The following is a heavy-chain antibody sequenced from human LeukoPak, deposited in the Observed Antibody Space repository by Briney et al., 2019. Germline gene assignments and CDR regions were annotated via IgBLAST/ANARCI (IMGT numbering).Heavy chain of an antibody. CDR3: ARDRSSSINYYYYYMDV. Sequence: GGSLRLSCAASEFTFSSYGMNWVRQAPGKGLEWVSAISGSGGSTYYADSVKGRFTISRDNSKNTLYLQMNSLRAEDTAVYYCARDRSSSINYYYYYMDVWGKGTTVTVSS. CDR1: EFTFSSYG. V-gene: IGHV3-23*01. CDR2: ISGSGGST. J-gene: IGHJ6*03. D-gene: IGHD6-13*01.